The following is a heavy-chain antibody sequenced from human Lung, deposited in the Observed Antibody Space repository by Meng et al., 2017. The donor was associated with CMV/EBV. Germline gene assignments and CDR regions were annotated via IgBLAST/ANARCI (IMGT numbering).Heavy chain of an antibody. CDR1: DASFSGYY. Sequence: SQTLSLTCAVYDASFSGYYWSWIRQPPGKGLEWIGKINHYGSTDYNPSLKSRVTISVDTSKNQLSLRLSSVTAADTAVYYCARHGYSSSWRSNNNWRDPWGPGHXVHVCS. J-gene: IGHJ5*02. D-gene: IGHD6-13*01. CDR3: ARHGYSSSWRSNNNWRDP. CDR2: INHYGST. V-gene: IGHV4-34*01.